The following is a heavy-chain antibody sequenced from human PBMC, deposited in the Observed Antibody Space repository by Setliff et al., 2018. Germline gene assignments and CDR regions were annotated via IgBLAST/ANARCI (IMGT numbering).Heavy chain of an antibody. Sequence: ASVKVSCKASGYMFKSHGINWMRQAPGQGFEWMGWISTYNGNTKSAQKFQGRFTMTTDTSTSTAYMELRSLRYDDTAVYYCSRLVRYCTVTSCQRASGGEHWGQGTRVTVSS. CDR2: ISTYNGNT. D-gene: IGHD2-8*02. J-gene: IGHJ1*01. V-gene: IGHV1-18*04. CDR3: SRLVRYCTVTSCQRASGGEH. CDR1: GYMFKSHG.